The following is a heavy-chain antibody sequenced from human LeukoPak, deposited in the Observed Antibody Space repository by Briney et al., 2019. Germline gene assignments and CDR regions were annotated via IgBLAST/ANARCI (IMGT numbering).Heavy chain of an antibody. CDR1: GFTFGSYG. J-gene: IGHJ5*02. CDR3: AKDRTMVRGVIISSEVNWFDP. Sequence: GGSLRLSCAASGFTFGSYGMHWVRQAPGKGLEWVAFIRYDGSNKYYADSVKGRFTISRGNSKNTLYLQMNSLRAEDTAVYYCAKDRTMVRGVIISSEVNWFDPWGQGTLVTVSS. V-gene: IGHV3-30*02. CDR2: IRYDGSNK. D-gene: IGHD3-10*01.